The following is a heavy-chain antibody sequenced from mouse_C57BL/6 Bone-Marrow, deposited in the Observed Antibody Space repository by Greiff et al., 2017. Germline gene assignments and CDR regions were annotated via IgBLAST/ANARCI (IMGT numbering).Heavy chain of an antibody. CDR2: ISDGGSYT. CDR1: GFTFSSYA. J-gene: IGHJ4*01. D-gene: IGHD1-1*01. V-gene: IGHV5-4*01. Sequence: EVNLVESGGGLVKPGGSLKLSCAASGFTFSSYAMSWVRQTPEKRLEWVATISDGGSYTYYPDNVKGRFTISRDNAKNNLYLQMSHLKSEDTAMYYCARDYYGSSPWAMDYWGQGTSVTVSS. CDR3: ARDYYGSSPWAMDY.